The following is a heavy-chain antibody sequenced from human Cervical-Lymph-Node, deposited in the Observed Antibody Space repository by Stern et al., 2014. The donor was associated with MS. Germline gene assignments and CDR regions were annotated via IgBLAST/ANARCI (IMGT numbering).Heavy chain of an antibody. CDR3: TRAPGITASGSHFDY. J-gene: IGHJ4*02. D-gene: IGHD6-19*01. V-gene: IGHV3-21*01. Sequence: EVKLVESGGGLVKPGGSLRLSCAASGFTVSSYSMNWVRQAPGKGLEWVSSISTSGIYKYYADSVKGRFTISRDNAKNSLYLQMSSLRAEDTAVYYCTRAPGITASGSHFDYWGQGILVTVSS. CDR1: GFTVSSYS. CDR2: ISTSGIYK.